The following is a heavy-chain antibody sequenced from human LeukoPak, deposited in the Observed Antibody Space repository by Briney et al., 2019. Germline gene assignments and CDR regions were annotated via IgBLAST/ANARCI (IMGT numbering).Heavy chain of an antibody. CDR3: ARDAKYYYGSRTYFFFEY. CDR2: FYKDGSS. J-gene: IGHJ4*02. CDR1: YYSISRGHY. D-gene: IGHD3-10*01. V-gene: IGHV4-38-2*02. Sequence: PSETLSLTCTVSYYSISRGHYWAWIRQPPGKGLEWIGSFYKDGSSNYNPSLKSRVTIPVDTSKNQFSLKLSSVTAADTAVYYCARDAKYYYGSRTYFFFEYWGQGTLLSVSS.